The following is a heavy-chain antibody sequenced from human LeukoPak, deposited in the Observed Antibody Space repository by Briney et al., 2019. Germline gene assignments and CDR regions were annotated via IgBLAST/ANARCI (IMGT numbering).Heavy chain of an antibody. D-gene: IGHD3-22*01. Sequence: SETLSLTCTVSGGSISSYYWSWVRQPPGKGLEWIGDIYYSGSTNYNPSLKSRVTILVDTSNNQFSLKLSFVTAAGPAVYYCERADEFARKASSGYAFDIWGQGTMLTVSS. CDR1: GGSISSYY. CDR2: IYYSGST. CDR3: ERADEFARKASSGYAFDI. V-gene: IGHV4-59*01. J-gene: IGHJ3*02.